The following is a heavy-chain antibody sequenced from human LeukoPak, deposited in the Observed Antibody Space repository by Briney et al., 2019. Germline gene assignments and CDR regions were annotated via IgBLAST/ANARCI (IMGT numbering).Heavy chain of an antibody. CDR1: GFTFRNSA. D-gene: IGHD2-2*01. J-gene: IGHJ6*02. V-gene: IGHV3-30*18. Sequence: RSGGSLRLSCAASGFTFRNSAIHWVRQAPGKGLEWVAFISYDGNDKYYADSVKGRFTTSRDNSNNALYLQMHSLRPEDTAVYSCAKDAVNCSGTSCSYGMNVWGQGTTVTVSS. CDR2: ISYDGNDK. CDR3: AKDAVNCSGTSCSYGMNV.